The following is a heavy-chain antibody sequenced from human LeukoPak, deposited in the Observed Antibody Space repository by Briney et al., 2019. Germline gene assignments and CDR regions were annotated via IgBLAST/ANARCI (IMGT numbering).Heavy chain of an antibody. Sequence: SETLSLTCTVSGGSISSSSYYWGWIRQPPGKGLEWIGSIYYSGSTYYNPSLKSRVTISVDTSKNQFSLKLSSVTAADTAVYYCARHGGRERWLAYYFDYWGQGTLVTVSS. CDR1: GGSISSSSYY. D-gene: IGHD5-24*01. CDR2: IYYSGST. CDR3: ARHGGRERWLAYYFDY. V-gene: IGHV4-39*01. J-gene: IGHJ4*02.